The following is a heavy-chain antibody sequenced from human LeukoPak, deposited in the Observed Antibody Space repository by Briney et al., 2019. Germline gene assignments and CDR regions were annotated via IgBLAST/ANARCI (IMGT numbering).Heavy chain of an antibody. J-gene: IGHJ4*02. CDR3: AREVVFGELSLYYFDY. V-gene: IGHV4-38-2*02. CDR2: IYHSGST. CDR1: GYSISNGYY. Sequence: TSETLSLTCTVSGYSISNGYYWGWIRQPPGKGLEWFGSIYHSGSTYYNPSLKSRVTISVDTSKNQFSLKLSSVTAADTAVFYCAREVVFGELSLYYFDYWGRGTLVTVSS. D-gene: IGHD3-10*02.